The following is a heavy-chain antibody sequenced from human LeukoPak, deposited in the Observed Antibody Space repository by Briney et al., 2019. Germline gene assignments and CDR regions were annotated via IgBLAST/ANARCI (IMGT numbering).Heavy chain of an antibody. D-gene: IGHD4-17*01. J-gene: IGHJ4*02. Sequence: PGRSLRLSCAAAGFTVDNYGMHWVRQAPGKGLEWVSIIYWDSSIKYYEDSVKRRFTIARDNAKTSLYLQMNSLRGEYTAFYYSAKDLTSRGSYGDFEGILDYWGQGTLVTASS. V-gene: IGHV3-9*01. CDR2: IYWDSSIK. CDR3: AKDLTSRGSYGDFEGILDY. CDR1: GFTVDNYG.